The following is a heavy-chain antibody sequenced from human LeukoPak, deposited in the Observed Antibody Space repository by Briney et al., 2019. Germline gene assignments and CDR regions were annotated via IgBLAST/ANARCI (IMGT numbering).Heavy chain of an antibody. CDR2: IKQDGSEK. CDR3: ARDVGRDGYTDGYFDY. CDR1: GFTFSSYW. Sequence: GGSLRLSCAASGFTFSSYWMSWVRQAPGKGLEWVANIKQDGSEKYYVDSVKGRFTTSRDNAKNSLYLQMNSLRAEDTAVYYCARDVGRDGYTDGYFDYWGQGTLVTVSS. J-gene: IGHJ4*02. V-gene: IGHV3-7*01. D-gene: IGHD5-24*01.